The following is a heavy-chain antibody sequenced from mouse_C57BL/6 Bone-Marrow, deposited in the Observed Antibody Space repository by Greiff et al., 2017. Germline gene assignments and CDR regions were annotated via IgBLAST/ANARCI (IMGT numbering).Heavy chain of an antibody. D-gene: IGHD2-3*01. V-gene: IGHV5-16*01. Sequence: EVKLVESEGGLVQPGSSMKLSCTASGFTFSDYYMAWVRQVPEKGLEWVANINYDGSSTYYLDSLKSRFIISRDNAKNILYLQMSSLKSEDTATYYCAIDGYYAGDYAMDYWGQGTSVTVSS. CDR2: INYDGSST. CDR3: AIDGYYAGDYAMDY. CDR1: GFTFSDYY. J-gene: IGHJ4*01.